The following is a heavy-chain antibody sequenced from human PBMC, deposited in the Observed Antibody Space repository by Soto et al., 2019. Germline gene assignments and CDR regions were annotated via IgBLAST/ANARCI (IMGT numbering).Heavy chain of an antibody. J-gene: IGHJ5*02. Sequence: TSETLSLTCAVSGGSITSANWWTWVRQPPGGGLEGIGEISHSGITNYKASLKSRVTMSVDKTKNDVSLKLTSVTAADTAVYYCARGLRGWFDPWGQGTPVTVSS. CDR2: ISHSGIT. CDR1: GGSITSANW. CDR3: ARGLRGWFDP. V-gene: IGHV4-4*02.